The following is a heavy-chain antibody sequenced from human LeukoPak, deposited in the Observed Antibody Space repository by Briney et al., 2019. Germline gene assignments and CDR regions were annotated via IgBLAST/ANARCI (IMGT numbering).Heavy chain of an antibody. CDR1: GYTFTSYD. Sequence: ATVKVSCKASGYTFTSYDINWVRQATGQGLEWMGWMNPNSGNTGYAQKFQGRVTMTRNTSISTAYMELSSLRSEDTAVYYCARGSGYSGYDLRFDYWGQGTLVTVSS. CDR3: ARGSGYSGYDLRFDY. J-gene: IGHJ4*02. CDR2: MNPNSGNT. V-gene: IGHV1-8*01. D-gene: IGHD5-12*01.